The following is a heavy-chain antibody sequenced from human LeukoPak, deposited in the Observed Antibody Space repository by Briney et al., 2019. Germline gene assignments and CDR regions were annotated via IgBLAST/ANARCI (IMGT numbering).Heavy chain of an antibody. D-gene: IGHD3-10*01. CDR1: GGTFSIYA. Sequence: GASVKVSFKASGGTFSIYAISWVRQAPGQGLEWMGGSIPIFGTTNYAQKFQGRVTITADESTSTAYMELSSLRSEDTAVYYCARGMVRGVITPFRYWGQGTLVTVSS. CDR2: SIPIFGTT. V-gene: IGHV1-69*01. J-gene: IGHJ4*02. CDR3: ARGMVRGVITPFRY.